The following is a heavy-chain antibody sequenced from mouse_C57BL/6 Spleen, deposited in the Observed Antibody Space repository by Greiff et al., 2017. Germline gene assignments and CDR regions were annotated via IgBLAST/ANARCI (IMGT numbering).Heavy chain of an antibody. J-gene: IGHJ2*01. D-gene: IGHD1-1*01. CDR2: INPSNGGT. V-gene: IGHV1-53*01. CDR3: ARSGYYGSSPFDY. CDR1: GYTFTSYW. Sequence: VQLQQSGTELVKPGASVKLSCKASGYTFTSYWMHWVKQRPGQGLEWIGNINPSNGGTNYNEKFKSKATLTVDKSSSTAYMHLSSLTSEDSAVYYCARSGYYGSSPFDYWGQGTTLTVSS.